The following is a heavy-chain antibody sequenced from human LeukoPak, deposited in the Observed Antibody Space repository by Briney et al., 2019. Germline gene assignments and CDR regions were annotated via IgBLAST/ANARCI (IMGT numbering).Heavy chain of an antibody. Sequence: GGSLRLSCAPSGFSLTSYAMTWVRQAPGEGLEWVSDISANGGKTYYSDSVKGRFTISRDISKNTLYLQMDSLRAEDTAVYYCARDRGVELKTYDSSGYYKGDAFDIWGQGTMVTVSS. CDR2: ISANGGKT. CDR1: GFSLTSYA. CDR3: ARDRGVELKTYDSSGYYKGDAFDI. D-gene: IGHD3-22*01. J-gene: IGHJ3*02. V-gene: IGHV3-23*01.